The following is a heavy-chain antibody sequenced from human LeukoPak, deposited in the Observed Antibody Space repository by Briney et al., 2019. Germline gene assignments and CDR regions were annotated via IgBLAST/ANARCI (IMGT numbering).Heavy chain of an antibody. CDR1: GYTFSNYG. J-gene: IGHJ5*02. CDR3: ARVHQRGDYNYRAP. D-gene: IGHD5-24*01. Sequence: ASVKVSCKASGYTFSNYGLSWVRQAPGQGLEWMGCISAYNGDTTFAQNVQDRLTLTTDTSTSTGYMELRSLRSDDTAIYFCARVHQRGDYNYRAPWGQGTLVTVSS. CDR2: ISAYNGDT. V-gene: IGHV1-18*01.